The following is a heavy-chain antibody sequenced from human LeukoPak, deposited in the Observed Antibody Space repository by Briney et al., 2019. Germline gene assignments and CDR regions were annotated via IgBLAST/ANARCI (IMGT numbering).Heavy chain of an antibody. Sequence: PGGSLRLSXAASGFTFSSYAMSWVRQAPGKGLEWVSAISGSGGSTYYADSVKGRFTISRDNSKNTLYLQMNSLRAEDTAVYYCAKNFLSGYDFWSGYFADYWGQGTLVTVSS. CDR1: GFTFSSYA. V-gene: IGHV3-23*01. CDR2: ISGSGGST. J-gene: IGHJ4*02. D-gene: IGHD3-3*01. CDR3: AKNFLSGYDFWSGYFADY.